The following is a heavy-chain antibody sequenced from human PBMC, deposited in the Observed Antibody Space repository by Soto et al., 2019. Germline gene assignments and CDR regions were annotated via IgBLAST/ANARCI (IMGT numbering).Heavy chain of an antibody. J-gene: IGHJ4*02. Sequence: EVQLVESGGGLVQPGGSLRLSCAASGFTFSNYWMHWVRQVPGKGLVWVSRINSDGSSTGYADSVMGRFTISRDNAKNTVYLQMNILRAEDTAVYYCARDQGYCSGGSCYVAVYWGQGTLVTVSS. V-gene: IGHV3-74*01. CDR3: ARDQGYCSGGSCYVAVY. CDR2: INSDGSST. D-gene: IGHD2-15*01. CDR1: GFTFSNYW.